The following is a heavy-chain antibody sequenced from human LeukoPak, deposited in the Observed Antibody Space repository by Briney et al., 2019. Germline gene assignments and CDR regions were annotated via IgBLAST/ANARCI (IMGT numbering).Heavy chain of an antibody. D-gene: IGHD2-2*01. CDR1: GYTFTSYD. CDR2: MNPNSGNT. J-gene: IGHJ4*02. V-gene: IGHV1-8*01. Sequence: ASVKVSCKASGYTFTSYDINLVRQATGRGLEWMGWMNPNSGNTGYAQKFQGRVTMTRNTSISTAYMELSSLRSGDTAVYYCARGGDIVVVPAAMSVGYYFDYWGQGTLVTVSS. CDR3: ARGGDIVVVPAAMSVGYYFDY.